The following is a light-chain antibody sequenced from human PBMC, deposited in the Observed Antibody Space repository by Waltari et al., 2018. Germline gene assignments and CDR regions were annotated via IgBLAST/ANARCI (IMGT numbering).Light chain of an antibody. CDR2: YND. Sequence: QSVLTQPPSVSAAPGQKVTISCSGSSSNIGINFVSWCQHLPGTDPKLLIYYNDKDPSVIPYRSPRSKSGTSPTLCITGSQTGHEADYYCGTWDNSLSAGVIGGGTKLTVL. J-gene: IGLJ3*02. CDR1: SSNIGINF. CDR3: GTWDNSLSAGV. V-gene: IGLV1-51*01.